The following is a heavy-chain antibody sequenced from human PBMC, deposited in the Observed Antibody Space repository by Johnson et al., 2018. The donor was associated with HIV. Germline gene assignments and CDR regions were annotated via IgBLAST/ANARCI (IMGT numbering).Heavy chain of an antibody. CDR3: AYVVQYYGRSGYATRGGDGLDI. CDR1: GFTFSSYA. J-gene: IGHJ3*02. V-gene: IGHV3-23*04. CDR2: ISGSGGST. D-gene: IGHD3-22*01. Sequence: VQLVESGGGLVQPGGSLRLSCAASGFTFSSYAMSWVRQAPGKGLEWVSAISGSGGSTYYADSVKGRFTISRDNSKNPLYLQMNSMIVEDTAVYYCAYVVQYYGRSGYATRGGDGLDIWGQGTVVTVSS.